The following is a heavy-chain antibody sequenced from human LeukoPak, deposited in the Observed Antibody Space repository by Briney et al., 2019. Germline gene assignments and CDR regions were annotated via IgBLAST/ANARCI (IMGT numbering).Heavy chain of an antibody. J-gene: IGHJ3*02. Sequence: GGSLRLSCAASGFTFSSYEMNWVRQAPGKGLEWVSYISSSGSTIYYADSVKGRFTISRDNSKNTLYLQMNSLRAEDTAVYYCAKGLRKVVPAAIAFDIWGQGTMVTVSS. V-gene: IGHV3-48*03. CDR3: AKGLRKVVPAAIAFDI. D-gene: IGHD2-2*01. CDR2: ISSSGSTI. CDR1: GFTFSSYE.